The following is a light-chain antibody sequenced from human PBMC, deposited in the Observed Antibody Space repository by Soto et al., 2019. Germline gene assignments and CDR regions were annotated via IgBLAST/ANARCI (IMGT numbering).Light chain of an antibody. CDR1: SSNIGAGYD. Sequence: QSVLTQPPSVSGAPGQTITISCTGSSSNIGAGYDVHWYQQLPGRAPKLLIYGNNNRPSGVPDRFSGSKSGTSVSLAITGLQAEDEADYYCSSYTSTSTRMFGGGTKLTVL. CDR2: GNN. CDR3: SSYTSTSTRM. V-gene: IGLV1-40*01. J-gene: IGLJ3*02.